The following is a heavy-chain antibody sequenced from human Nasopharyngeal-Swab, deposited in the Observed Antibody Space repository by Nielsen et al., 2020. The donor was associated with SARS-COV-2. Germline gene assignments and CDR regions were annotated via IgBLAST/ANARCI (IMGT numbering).Heavy chain of an antibody. CDR2: IRSKANSYAT. CDR3: TSFSGDYVYYYYGMDV. V-gene: IGHV3-73*01. CDR1: GFTFSGSA. J-gene: IGHJ6*02. D-gene: IGHD4-17*01. Sequence: GASLKISCAASGFTFSGSAMHWVRQASGKGLEWVGRIRSKANSYATAYAASVKGRFTISRDDSKNTAYLQMNSLKTEDTAVYYCTSFSGDYVYYYYGMDVWGQGTTVTVSS.